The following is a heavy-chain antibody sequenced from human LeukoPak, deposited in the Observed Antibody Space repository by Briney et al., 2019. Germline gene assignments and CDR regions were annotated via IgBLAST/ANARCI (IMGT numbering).Heavy chain of an antibody. V-gene: IGHV3-64*01. Sequence: GGSLRLSCAASGFTFSSYAMHWVRQAPGRGLEYVSAISSNGGSTYYANSVKGRFTISRDNSKNTLYLQMGSLRAEDMAVYYCARDTCGGECYEVAMDVWGQGTTVTVSS. J-gene: IGHJ6*02. CDR3: ARDTCGGECYEVAMDV. CDR2: ISSNGGST. CDR1: GFTFSSYA. D-gene: IGHD2-21*01.